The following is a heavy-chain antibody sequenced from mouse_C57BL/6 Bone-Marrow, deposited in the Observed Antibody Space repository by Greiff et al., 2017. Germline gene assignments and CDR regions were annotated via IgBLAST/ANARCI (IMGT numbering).Heavy chain of an antibody. CDR2: IDPENGDT. J-gene: IGHJ2*01. CDR3: TLYGSSGRSFDY. D-gene: IGHD1-1*01. Sequence: VQLKESGAELVRPGASVKLSCTASGFNIKDDYMHWVKQRPEQGLEWIGWIDPENGDTEYASKFQGKATITADTSSNTAYLQLSSLTSEDTAVYYCTLYGSSGRSFDYWGQGTTLTVSS. V-gene: IGHV14-4*01. CDR1: GFNIKDDY.